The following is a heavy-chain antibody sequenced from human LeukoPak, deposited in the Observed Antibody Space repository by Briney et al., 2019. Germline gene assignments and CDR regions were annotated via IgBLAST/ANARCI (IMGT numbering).Heavy chain of an antibody. CDR2: ISSSSSYI. V-gene: IGHV3-21*01. J-gene: IGHJ4*02. CDR1: GFTFSSYS. D-gene: IGHD5-18*01. Sequence: GGSLRLSCAASGFTFSSYSMNWVRQAPGKGLEWVSSISSSSSYIYYADSVKGRFTISRDNAKNSLYLQMNRLRAEDTAVYYCARPDTAMVRGYYFDYWGQGTLVTVSS. CDR3: ARPDTAMVRGYYFDY.